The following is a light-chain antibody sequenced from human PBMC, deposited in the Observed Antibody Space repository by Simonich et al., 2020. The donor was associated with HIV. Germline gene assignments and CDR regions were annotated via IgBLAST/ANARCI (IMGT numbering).Light chain of an antibody. Sequence: DIQMTQSPSSVSASVGNRVTITCRASQSISSWLAWYQQKPGRAPKLLIYKASTLESGVPLRFSGSGFGTEFTLTISSLQPDDFATYYCQQYNNYRTFGQGTKVEIK. CDR2: KAS. J-gene: IGKJ1*01. V-gene: IGKV1-5*03. CDR3: QQYNNYRT. CDR1: QSISSW.